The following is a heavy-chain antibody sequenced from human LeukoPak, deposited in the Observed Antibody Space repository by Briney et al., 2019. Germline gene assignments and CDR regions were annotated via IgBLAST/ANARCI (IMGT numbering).Heavy chain of an antibody. CDR1: DSSISDFC. V-gene: IGHV4-4*07. Sequence: SETLSLTCTVSDSSISDFCWSWIRQPAGKGLEWVGRISASGSTAYRSSLKSRVSMSVDTSKRQISLKMTSVTAADTAVYYCARDRRYCSGAACSADYFDYWGQGALVTVSS. CDR2: ISASGST. CDR3: ARDRRYCSGAACSADYFDY. J-gene: IGHJ4*02. D-gene: IGHD2-15*01.